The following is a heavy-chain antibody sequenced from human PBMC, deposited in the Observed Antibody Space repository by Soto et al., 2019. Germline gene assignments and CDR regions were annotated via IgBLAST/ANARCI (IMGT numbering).Heavy chain of an antibody. CDR1: GFTFSSYA. CDR3: AKDTDRNTATFDY. D-gene: IGHD2-15*01. J-gene: IGHJ4*02. V-gene: IGHV3-23*01. Sequence: GGSLRLSCAASGFTFSSYAMSWVRQAPGKGLEWVPAISGSGGSTYYADSVKGRFTISRDNSKNTLYLQMNSLRAEDTAVYYCAKDTDRNTATFDYWGQGTLVTVSS. CDR2: ISGSGGST.